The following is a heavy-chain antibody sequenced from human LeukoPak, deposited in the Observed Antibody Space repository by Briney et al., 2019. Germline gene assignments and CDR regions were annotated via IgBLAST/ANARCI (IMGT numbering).Heavy chain of an antibody. CDR3: ARDRLRYFDWLPRGAFDI. J-gene: IGHJ3*02. Sequence: PSETLSLTCTVSGGSISSYYWSWIRQPPGKGLGWIGYIYYSGSTNYNPTLKSRVTISVDTSKNQFSLKLSSVTAADTAVYYCARDRLRYFDWLPRGAFDIWGQGTMVTVSS. CDR1: GGSISSYY. V-gene: IGHV4-59*12. D-gene: IGHD3-9*01. CDR2: IYYSGST.